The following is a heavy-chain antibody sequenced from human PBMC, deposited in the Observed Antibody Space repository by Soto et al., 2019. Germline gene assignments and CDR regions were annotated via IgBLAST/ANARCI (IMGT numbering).Heavy chain of an antibody. Sequence: GGSLRLSCAASGFTISTYALHWIRQTPGKRLEWVALISDNGVNKYYADSVKGRFTISRDNSKNTMYVQMDSLRAEDTAIYYCVRDDFNDVNLFDCWGQGALVTVSS. CDR3: VRDDFNDVNLFDC. V-gene: IGHV3-30-3*01. D-gene: IGHD1-1*01. CDR2: ISDNGVNK. CDR1: GFTISTYA. J-gene: IGHJ4*02.